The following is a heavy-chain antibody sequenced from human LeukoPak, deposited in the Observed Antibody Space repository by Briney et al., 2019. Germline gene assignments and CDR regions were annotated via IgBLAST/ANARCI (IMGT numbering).Heavy chain of an antibody. CDR2: ISGSGGST. Sequence: PGGSLRLSCAASGFTFSSYAMSWVRQAPGKGLEWVSAISGSGGSTYYADSVKGRFTISRDNSKNTLYLQMNSLRAEDTAVYYCTPLIVGAPFGYWGQGTLVTVSS. D-gene: IGHD1-26*01. V-gene: IGHV3-23*01. CDR1: GFTFSSYA. CDR3: TPLIVGAPFGY. J-gene: IGHJ4*02.